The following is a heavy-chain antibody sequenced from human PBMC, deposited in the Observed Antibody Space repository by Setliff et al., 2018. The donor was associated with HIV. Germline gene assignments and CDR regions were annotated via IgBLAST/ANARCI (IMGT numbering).Heavy chain of an antibody. Sequence: PSETLSLTCAVYGGSFSGYYWSWIRQPPGKGLEWIGEINHSGSTNYNPSLKSRVTISVDTSKSQFSLKLSSVTAADTAVYYCARAFAGFYYYGMDVWGQGTTVTVSS. CDR3: ARAFAGFYYYGMDV. D-gene: IGHD1-1*01. CDR2: INHSGST. V-gene: IGHV4-34*01. CDR1: GGSFSGYY. J-gene: IGHJ6*02.